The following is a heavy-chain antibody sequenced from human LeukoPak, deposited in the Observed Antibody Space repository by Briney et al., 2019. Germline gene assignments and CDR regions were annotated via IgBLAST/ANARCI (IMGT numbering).Heavy chain of an antibody. J-gene: IGHJ4*02. D-gene: IGHD6-19*01. CDR2: IIPIFGTA. V-gene: IGHV1-69*13. CDR3: ATTRLSSGWLFDY. Sequence: SVKVSCKASGGTFSSYAISWVRQAPGQGLEWMGGIIPIFGTANYAQKFQGRVTITADESTSTAYMELSSLRSEDTAAYYCATTRLSSGWLFDYWGQGTLVTVSS. CDR1: GGTFSSYA.